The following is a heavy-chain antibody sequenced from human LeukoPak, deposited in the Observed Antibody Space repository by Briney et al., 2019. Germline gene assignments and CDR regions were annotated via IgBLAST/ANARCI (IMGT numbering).Heavy chain of an antibody. V-gene: IGHV3-30*02. D-gene: IGHD1-26*01. CDR1: GFTFSSYG. CDR3: AKDEIQGVVGAGPGY. CDR2: IQNDGSNK. J-gene: IGHJ4*02. Sequence: GGSLRLSCAASGFTFSSYGIHWVRQAPGKGLEWVAFIQNDGSNKYYADSVKGRFTISRDNSKNTLYLQMNSLRAEDTAHYHCAKDEIQGVVGAGPGYWGQGTLVTVSS.